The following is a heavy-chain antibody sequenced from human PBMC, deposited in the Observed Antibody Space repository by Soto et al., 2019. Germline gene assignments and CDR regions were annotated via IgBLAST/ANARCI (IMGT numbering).Heavy chain of an antibody. CDR2: IFHSGFT. Sequence: SETLSLTCAVSGGSITSSHWWTWVRQPPGMGLEWIGEIFHSGFTNYNPSLKSRVTISLDTSKNQFSLNLTSVTAADTAVYYCTRDPMNGGWWFDPWGQGTLVTVSS. D-gene: IGHD6-19*01. J-gene: IGHJ5*02. CDR3: TRDPMNGGWWFDP. V-gene: IGHV4-4*02. CDR1: GGSITSSHW.